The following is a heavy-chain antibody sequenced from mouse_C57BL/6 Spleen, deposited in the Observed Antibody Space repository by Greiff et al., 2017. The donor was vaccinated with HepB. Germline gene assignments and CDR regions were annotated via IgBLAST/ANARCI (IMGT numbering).Heavy chain of an antibody. J-gene: IGHJ3*01. CDR3: ARSDVYSFAY. V-gene: IGHV1-69*01. CDR1: GYTFTSYW. D-gene: IGHD2-3*01. Sequence: QVQLQQPGAELVMPGASVKLSCKASGYTFTSYWMHWVKQRPGQGLEWIGEIDPSDSYTNYNQKFKGKSTLTVDKSSSTAYMQLSSLTSEDSSVYYCARSDVYSFAYWGQGTLVTVSA. CDR2: IDPSDSYT.